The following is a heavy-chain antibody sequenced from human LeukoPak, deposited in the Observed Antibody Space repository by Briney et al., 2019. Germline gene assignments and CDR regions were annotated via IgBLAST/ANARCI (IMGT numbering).Heavy chain of an antibody. V-gene: IGHV3-74*01. CDR1: GFTFSSYW. CDR2: INSDGSST. CDR3: ARRYYGSGSHDAFDI. D-gene: IGHD3-10*01. J-gene: IGHJ3*02. Sequence: GGSLRLSCAASGFTFSSYWMHWVRHAPGKGLVWVSRINSDGSSTSYADSVKGRFTISRDNAKNTLYLQMNSLRAEDTAVYYCARRYYGSGSHDAFDIWGQGTMVTVSS.